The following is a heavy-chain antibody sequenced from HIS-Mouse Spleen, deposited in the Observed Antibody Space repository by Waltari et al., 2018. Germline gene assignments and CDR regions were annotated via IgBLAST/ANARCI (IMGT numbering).Heavy chain of an antibody. J-gene: IGHJ3*02. D-gene: IGHD7-27*01. CDR3: TTGDWGDAFDI. Sequence: EVQLVESGGGLVKPGGSLRLSCSASGCTFSNAWMGWVRQAPGKGLEWVGRIKSKTDGGTTDYAAPVKGRFTISRDDSKNTLYLQMNSLKTEDTAVYYCTTGDWGDAFDIWGQGTMVTVSS. V-gene: IGHV3-15*01. CDR2: IKSKTDGGTT. CDR1: GCTFSNAW.